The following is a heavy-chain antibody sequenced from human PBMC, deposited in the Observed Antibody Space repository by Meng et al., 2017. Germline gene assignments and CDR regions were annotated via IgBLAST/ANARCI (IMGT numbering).Heavy chain of an antibody. J-gene: IGHJ3*02. CDR2: IDWDDDK. D-gene: IGHD3-10*01. CDR3: ARTLWFGESKAFDI. V-gene: IGHV2-70*04. CDR1: GFSLSTSGMR. Sequence: SGPTLVKPTQTLTLTCTFAGFSLSTSGMRVSWFRQPPGKALEWLARIDWDDDKFYSTSLKTRLTISKDTSKNQVVLTMTNMDPVDTATYYCARTLWFGESKAFDIWGQGTMVTVSS.